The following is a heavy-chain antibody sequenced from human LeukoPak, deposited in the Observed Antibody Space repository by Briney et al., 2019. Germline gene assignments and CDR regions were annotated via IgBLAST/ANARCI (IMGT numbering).Heavy chain of an antibody. CDR1: GFTFSSYA. D-gene: IGHD2-8*01. J-gene: IGHJ4*02. CDR2: IDGGGGGT. CDR3: AKYSHPNGPRSFDY. Sequence: GGSLRLSCAPSGFTFSSYAMSWVRQAPGKGLEWVSCIDGGGGGTYYADSVRGRFTISRDNSKNTLYLQMNSLRAEDTAIYYCAKYSHPNGPRSFDYWGQGTLVTVSS. V-gene: IGHV3-23*01.